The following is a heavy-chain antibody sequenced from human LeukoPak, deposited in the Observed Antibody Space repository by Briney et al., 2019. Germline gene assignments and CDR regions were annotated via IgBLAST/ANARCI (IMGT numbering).Heavy chain of an antibody. V-gene: IGHV3-30-3*01. CDR1: GFTFSSYA. Sequence: GGSLRLSCAASGFTFSSYAMHWVRQAPGKGLEWVAVISYDGSNKYYADSVKGRFTISRDNSKNTLYLQMNSLRAEDTAVYYCARDRPVGRRFDYWGQGTLVTVSS. CDR2: ISYDGSNK. D-gene: IGHD3-10*01. J-gene: IGHJ4*02. CDR3: ARDRPVGRRFDY.